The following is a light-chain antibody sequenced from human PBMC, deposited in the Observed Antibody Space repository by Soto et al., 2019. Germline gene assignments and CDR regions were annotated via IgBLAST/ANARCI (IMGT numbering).Light chain of an antibody. V-gene: IGKV1-5*01. CDR3: QQRSNWPSIT. Sequence: DIQMTQSPSTLSASVGDRVTITCRASQSISSWLAWYQQNPGKAPKLLIYDASSLESGVPSRFSGSGSGTDFTLTISSLEPEDFAVYYCQQRSNWPSITFGQGTKVDIK. J-gene: IGKJ1*01. CDR2: DAS. CDR1: QSISSW.